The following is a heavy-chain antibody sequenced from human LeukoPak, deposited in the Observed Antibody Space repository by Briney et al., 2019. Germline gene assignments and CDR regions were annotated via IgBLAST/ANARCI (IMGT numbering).Heavy chain of an antibody. J-gene: IGHJ6*02. D-gene: IGHD3-22*01. Sequence: SETLSLTCSVSGGSISSSDHYWGWIRQPPGKGLEWIGSIHHGGNTYYNPSLKSRVTMSVDTSKTQFSLKLSSVTAADTAVYYCARAGGYSYYYGMDVWGQGTTVTVSS. CDR1: GGSISSSDHY. CDR2: IHHGGNT. V-gene: IGHV4-39*01. CDR3: ARAGGYSYYYGMDV.